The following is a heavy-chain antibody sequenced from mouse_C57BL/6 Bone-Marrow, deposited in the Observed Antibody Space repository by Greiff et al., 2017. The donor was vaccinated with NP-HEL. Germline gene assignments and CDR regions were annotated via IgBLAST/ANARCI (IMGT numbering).Heavy chain of an antibody. CDR3: ARGFPNFQFAY. CDR1: GYTFTSYW. V-gene: IGHV1-64*01. J-gene: IGHJ3*01. CDR2: IHPNGGST. Sequence: QVQLQQPGAELVKPGASVKLSCKASGYTFTSYWMHWVKQRPGQGLEWIGKIHPNGGSTNYNEKLKGKATLTVDKSSSTAYMQLSSLPSEDSAVYYCARGFPNFQFAYWGQGTLVTVSA.